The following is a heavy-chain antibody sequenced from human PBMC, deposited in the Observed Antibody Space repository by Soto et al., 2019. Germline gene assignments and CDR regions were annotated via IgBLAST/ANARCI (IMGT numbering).Heavy chain of an antibody. D-gene: IGHD6-19*01. CDR3: ARDRGAVAADRPDYLAF. V-gene: IGHV1-46*01. CDR2: INPSGGST. CDR1: GYTFTSYY. J-gene: IGHJ4*02. Sequence: ASVKVSCKASGYTFTSYYMHWVRQAPGQGLEWMGIINPSGGSTSYAQKFQGRVTMTRDTSTSTVYMELRSLRSDDTAVYYCARDRGAVAADRPDYLAFWGQGTLVPVSS.